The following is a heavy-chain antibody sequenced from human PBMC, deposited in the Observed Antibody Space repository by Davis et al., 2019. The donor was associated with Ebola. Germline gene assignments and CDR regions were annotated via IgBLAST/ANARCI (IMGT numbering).Heavy chain of an antibody. CDR1: GGSITSHY. J-gene: IGHJ3*02. D-gene: IGHD1-26*01. Sequence: SETLSLTCTVSGGSITSHYWSWIRQPPGKGLEWIGYIYYSGSTNYNPSLKSRVTISVDTSKNQFSLKLSSVTAADTAVYYCARTSGSYYDDAFDIWGQGTMVTVSS. CDR2: IYYSGST. V-gene: IGHV4-59*11. CDR3: ARTSGSYYDDAFDI.